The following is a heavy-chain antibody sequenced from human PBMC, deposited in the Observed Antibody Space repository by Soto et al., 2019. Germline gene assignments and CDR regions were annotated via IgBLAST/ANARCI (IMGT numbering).Heavy chain of an antibody. V-gene: IGHV2-5*02. CDR2: IYWDDDK. D-gene: IGHD4-17*01. CDR3: AHRRYGHYYFAF. Sequence: QITLKESGPTLVKPTQTLTLTCTFSGFSLSTSGVGVGWIRQPPGKALEWLALIYWDDDKRYSPSLKSRLTITKDTSKNQVVLTVTNMDPVDTATYYCAHRRYGHYYFAFWGQGTLVTVSS. J-gene: IGHJ4*02. CDR1: GFSLSTSGVG.